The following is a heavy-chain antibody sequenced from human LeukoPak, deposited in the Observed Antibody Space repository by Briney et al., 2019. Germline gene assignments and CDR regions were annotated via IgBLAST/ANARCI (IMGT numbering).Heavy chain of an antibody. Sequence: GRSLRLSCAASAFTFSRYGMHWVRQAPGKGLEWVANINQDGSVTYYADSVKGRFTVTRDNAKNSLYLQMNSLRAEDTAVYYCARIGYSSSSTDYWGPGTLVTVSS. J-gene: IGHJ4*02. D-gene: IGHD6-6*01. CDR1: AFTFSRYG. CDR3: ARIGYSSSSTDY. CDR2: INQDGSVT. V-gene: IGHV3-7*01.